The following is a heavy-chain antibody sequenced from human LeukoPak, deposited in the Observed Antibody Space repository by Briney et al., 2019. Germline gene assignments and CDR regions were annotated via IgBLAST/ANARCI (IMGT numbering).Heavy chain of an antibody. CDR1: GFTFSSYW. V-gene: IGHV3-74*01. Sequence: GGSLRLSCADSGFTFSSYWMHWVRQAPGKGLVWVSCINSDGSSTSYADSVRGRFTISRDNAKNTLYLQMNRLRAEDTAVYYCARSNHCSGGSCYSAWFDPWGQGTLVTVSS. D-gene: IGHD2-15*01. J-gene: IGHJ5*02. CDR2: INSDGSST. CDR3: ARSNHCSGGSCYSAWFDP.